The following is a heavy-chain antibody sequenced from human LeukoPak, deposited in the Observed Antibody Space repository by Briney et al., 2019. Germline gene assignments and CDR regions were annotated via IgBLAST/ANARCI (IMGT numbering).Heavy chain of an antibody. CDR2: ISSRGGHT. CDR3: ARDMRSGRYDADY. CDR1: GFIFSDYY. D-gene: IGHD6-19*01. Sequence: GGSLRLSCAASGFIFSDYYMSWIRQAPGKGLEWVSYISSRGGHTNYADSVKGRFTISRDNAQNSLYLQMNSLSAEDTAVYYCARDMRSGRYDADYWGQGTLVTVSS. V-gene: IGHV3-11*05. J-gene: IGHJ4*02.